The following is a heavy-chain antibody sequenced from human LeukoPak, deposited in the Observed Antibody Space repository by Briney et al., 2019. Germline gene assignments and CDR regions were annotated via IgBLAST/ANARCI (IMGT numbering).Heavy chain of an antibody. CDR1: GGTFSSYA. D-gene: IGHD4-23*01. CDR2: IIPIFGIA. CDR3: ARYGGNSAYYYYGMDV. J-gene: IGHJ6*02. V-gene: IGHV1-69*04. Sequence: ASVKVSCKASGGTFSSYAISWVRQAPGQGLEWMGRIIPIFGIANYAQKFQGRVTITADKSTSTAHMELSSLRSEDTAVYYCARYGGNSAYYYYGMDVWGQGTTVTVS.